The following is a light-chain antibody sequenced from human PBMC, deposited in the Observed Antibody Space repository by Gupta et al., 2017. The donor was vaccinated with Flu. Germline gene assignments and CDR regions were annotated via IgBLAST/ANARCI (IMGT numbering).Light chain of an antibody. Sequence: GERATLSCRASESVNKFLAWYQHRPGQAPRLLLYDASNRATGIPARFSGSGFGTDFTLTIASLEPEGFAVYYCQQRSDWPLTFGGGTKVEIK. CDR2: DAS. CDR3: QQRSDWPLT. CDR1: ESVNKF. V-gene: IGKV3-11*01. J-gene: IGKJ4*01.